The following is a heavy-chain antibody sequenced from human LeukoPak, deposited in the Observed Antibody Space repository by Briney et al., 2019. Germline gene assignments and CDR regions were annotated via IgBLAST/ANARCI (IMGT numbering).Heavy chain of an antibody. D-gene: IGHD2-15*01. J-gene: IGHJ4*02. V-gene: IGHV4-39*01. CDR1: GGSISSSSDY. Sequence: PSETLSLTCNVSGGSISSSSDYWGWIRQPPGKGLEWIGNIFYSGSTYYNPSLRSRVTISVATSKNQFSLKLSSVTAADTAVYYCARQPRPYCGSGSCYLDYWGQGTLVTVSS. CDR3: ARQPRPYCGSGSCYLDY. CDR2: IFYSGST.